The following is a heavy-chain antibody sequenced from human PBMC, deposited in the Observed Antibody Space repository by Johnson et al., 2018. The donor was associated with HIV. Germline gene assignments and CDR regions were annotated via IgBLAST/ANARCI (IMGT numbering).Heavy chain of an antibody. Sequence: QVQLVESGGGVVQPGRSLRLSCAASGFTFSSYPMHWVRQAPGKGLEWVAIISYDGSNKYYADSVKGRFTISRDNSKNTLYLQMNSLRAEDTAVYYCAKDLFTEREDDVFDVWGQGTMVTVSS. CDR2: ISYDGSNK. CDR3: AKDLFTEREDDVFDV. CDR1: GFTFSSYP. D-gene: IGHD1-26*01. V-gene: IGHV3-30*04. J-gene: IGHJ3*01.